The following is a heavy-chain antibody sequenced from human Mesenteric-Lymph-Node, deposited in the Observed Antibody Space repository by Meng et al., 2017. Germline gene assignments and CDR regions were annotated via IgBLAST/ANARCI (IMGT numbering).Heavy chain of an antibody. CDR1: GFTFSSYS. CDR2: ISSSSSYI. J-gene: IGHJ3*02. CDR3: ARAPLAQRSYSSGWYSDAFDI. V-gene: IGHV3-21*01. Sequence: GESLKIPCAAPGFTFSSYSMNWVRQAPGKGLEWVSSISSSSSYIYHADSVKSRFTISRDNAKDSLYLQMNSLRAEDTAVYYCARAPLAQRSYSSGWYSDAFDIWGQGTMVTVSS. D-gene: IGHD6-19*01.